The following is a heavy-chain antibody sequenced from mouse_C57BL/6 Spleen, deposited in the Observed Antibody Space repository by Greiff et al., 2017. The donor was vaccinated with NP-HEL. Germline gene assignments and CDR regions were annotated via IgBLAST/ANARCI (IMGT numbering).Heavy chain of an antibody. Sequence: QVQLQQSGAELVRPGASVTLSCKASGYTFTDYEMHWVKQTPVHGLEWIGAIDPETGGTAYNQKFKGKAILTADKSSSTAYMELRSLTSEDSAVYYCTRSLYYGSSNWYFDVWGTGTTVTVSS. CDR1: GYTFTDYE. D-gene: IGHD1-1*01. V-gene: IGHV1-15*01. CDR3: TRSLYYGSSNWYFDV. CDR2: IDPETGGT. J-gene: IGHJ1*03.